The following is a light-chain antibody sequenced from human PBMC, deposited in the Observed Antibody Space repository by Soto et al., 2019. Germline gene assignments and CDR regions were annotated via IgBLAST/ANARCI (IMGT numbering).Light chain of an antibody. CDR3: QQYNNWPWT. V-gene: IGKV3-15*01. J-gene: IGKJ1*01. CDR2: AAS. Sequence: ETVMTQSAGTLSVSLWERATLSCRASQSVGLSLAWYQQKPGQAPRLLIYAASTRATGIPARFSGSGSGTEFTLTISSLQSEDFAVYYCQQYNNWPWTFGQGTKVDI. CDR1: QSVGLS.